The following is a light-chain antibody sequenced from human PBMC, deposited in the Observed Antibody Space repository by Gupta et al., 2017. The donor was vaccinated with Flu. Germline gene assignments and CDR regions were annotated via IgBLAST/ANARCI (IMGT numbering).Light chain of an antibody. J-gene: IGLJ2*01. CDR2: QDK. Sequence: SPGRTATISCAGPKLGEKFVCRYQQKTGPSPVFFIFQDKKRASGIPERVSGSNSGNTVTMTISGTLAVDDSYYYCQAWDSSTVIFGGGTKLTVL. CDR3: QAWDSSTVI. V-gene: IGLV3-1*01. CDR1: KLGEKF.